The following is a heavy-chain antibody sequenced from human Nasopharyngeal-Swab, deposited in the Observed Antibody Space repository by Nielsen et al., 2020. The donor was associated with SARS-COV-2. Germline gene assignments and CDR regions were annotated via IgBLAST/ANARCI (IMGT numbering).Heavy chain of an antibody. Sequence: GESLKISCAASGFTFSSYWMRWVRQAPGKGLEWVANIKQDGSEKYYVDSVKGRFTISRDNAKNSLFLQMNSLRAEDTAVYYCATGSSSGWFFDYWGQGTLVTVSS. CDR2: IKQDGSEK. CDR1: GFTFSSYW. J-gene: IGHJ4*02. V-gene: IGHV3-7*03. CDR3: ATGSSSGWFFDY. D-gene: IGHD6-19*01.